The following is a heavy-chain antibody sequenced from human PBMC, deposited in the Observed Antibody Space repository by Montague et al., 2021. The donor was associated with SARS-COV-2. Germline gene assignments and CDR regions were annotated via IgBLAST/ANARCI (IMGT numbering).Heavy chain of an antibody. J-gene: IGHJ3*02. D-gene: IGHD3-3*01. Sequence: SETLSLTCTVSGGSISSSDYYWGWIRQPPGKGLEWIGSLFYSVNTYYNPSLKSRVTISVDTSKNQFSLKPSSVTAADTAVYYCARTNYDFWRGRQRGGAFDIWGQGTMVTVSS. CDR1: GGSISSSDYY. V-gene: IGHV4-39*01. CDR2: LFYSVNT. CDR3: ARTNYDFWRGRQRGGAFDI.